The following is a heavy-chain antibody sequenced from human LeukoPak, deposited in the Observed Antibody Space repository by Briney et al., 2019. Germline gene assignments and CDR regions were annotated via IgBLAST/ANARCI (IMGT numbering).Heavy chain of an antibody. Sequence: GGSLRLSCAASGFTFSSYRMNWVRQAPGKGLEWVSYISSSSSTIYYADSVKGRFTISRDNSKNTLYLQMNSLRAEDTAVYYCAKDRGYSFDYWGQGTLVTVSS. J-gene: IGHJ4*02. D-gene: IGHD5-18*01. V-gene: IGHV3-48*01. CDR2: ISSSSSTI. CDR1: GFTFSSYR. CDR3: AKDRGYSFDY.